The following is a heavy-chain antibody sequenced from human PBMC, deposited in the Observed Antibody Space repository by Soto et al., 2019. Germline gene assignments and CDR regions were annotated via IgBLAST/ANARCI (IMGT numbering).Heavy chain of an antibody. CDR2: IIPIFGTA. D-gene: IGHD5-12*01. V-gene: IGHV1-69*13. Sequence: SVKVSCKASGGTFSSYAISWVRQAPGQGLEWMGGIIPIFGTANYAQKFQGRVTITADESTSTAYMELSSLRSEDTAVYYCARDRRGSGYEDYYYYGMDVWGQGTAVTVSS. J-gene: IGHJ6*02. CDR1: GGTFSSYA. CDR3: ARDRRGSGYEDYYYYGMDV.